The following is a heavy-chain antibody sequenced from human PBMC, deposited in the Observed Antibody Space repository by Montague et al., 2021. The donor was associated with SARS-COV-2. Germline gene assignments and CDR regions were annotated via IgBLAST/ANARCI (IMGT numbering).Heavy chain of an antibody. CDR2: PHLRKMRKS. Sequence: CAISGDSVVGLRRRSDGHTSALQSPTKRVGRPHLRKMRKSDYARSVKSQIAINPDTSKNQFSLQLSSVTPEDTALYYCVRGIEAAGSYDYWGQGTLVTVSS. D-gene: IGHD6-13*01. V-gene: IGHV6-1*01. CDR3: VRGIEAAGSYDY. CDR1: GDSVVGLRRR. J-gene: IGHJ4*02.